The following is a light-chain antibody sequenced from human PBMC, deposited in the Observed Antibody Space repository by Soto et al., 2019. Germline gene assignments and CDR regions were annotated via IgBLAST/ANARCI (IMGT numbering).Light chain of an antibody. V-gene: IGKV3-11*01. CDR1: ETIRGL. CDR2: DTS. J-gene: IGKJ5*01. CDR3: QQYGSSPPT. Sequence: EIVLTQSPATLSLSPGERATLSVRASETIRGLLAWYQQRHGQPPRLLIYDTSNRATGIPARFSGSGYGTDFNLTISGLETEDFAVYYCQQYGSSPPTFGQGTRLEIK.